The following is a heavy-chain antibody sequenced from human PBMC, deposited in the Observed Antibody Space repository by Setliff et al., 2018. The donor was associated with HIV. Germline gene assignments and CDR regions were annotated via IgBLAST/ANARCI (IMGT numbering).Heavy chain of an antibody. CDR2: IYHSGST. CDR3: ARGLNYYGSGSYLPLGY. D-gene: IGHD3-10*01. Sequence: SETLSLTCAVSSYSISSGYYWGWIRQPPGKGLEWIGNIYHSGSTYYNPSLKSRVTISVDTSKNQFSLKLSSVTAADTAVYYCARGLNYYGSGSYLPLGYWGQGTLVTVSS. CDR1: SYSISSGYY. V-gene: IGHV4-38-2*01. J-gene: IGHJ4*02.